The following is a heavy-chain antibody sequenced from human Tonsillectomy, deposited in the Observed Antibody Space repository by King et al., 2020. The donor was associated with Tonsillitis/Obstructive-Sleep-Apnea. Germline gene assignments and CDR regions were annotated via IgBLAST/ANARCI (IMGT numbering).Heavy chain of an antibody. Sequence: QLQESGPGLVKPSETLSLTSTVSGGSLSTYYWSWIRQPPGKGLEWIGYIYYTGSTTYNPSLTSRVTISVDTSKNQFSLKLGSVTAADTAVYYCARGYYYYMDVWGKGTTVTVSS. CDR1: GGSLSTYY. CDR3: ARGYYYYMDV. CDR2: IYYTGST. J-gene: IGHJ6*03. V-gene: IGHV4-59*01.